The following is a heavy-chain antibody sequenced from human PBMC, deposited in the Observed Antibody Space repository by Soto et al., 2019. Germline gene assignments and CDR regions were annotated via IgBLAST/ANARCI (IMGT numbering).Heavy chain of an antibody. V-gene: IGHV3-53*01. CDR3: ATHAGGGGY. J-gene: IGHJ4*02. CDR2: IYSGGYT. Sequence: EVQLVESGGGLIQPGGSLRLSCAVSGFTVSNNYMSWVRQAPGKGLEGVSVIYSGGYTAYGDSVKGRFTISRDNSKNTIYPKKKTLGAADPAFFYFATHAGGGGYWGQGTLVTVSS. CDR1: GFTVSNNY. D-gene: IGHD3-10*01.